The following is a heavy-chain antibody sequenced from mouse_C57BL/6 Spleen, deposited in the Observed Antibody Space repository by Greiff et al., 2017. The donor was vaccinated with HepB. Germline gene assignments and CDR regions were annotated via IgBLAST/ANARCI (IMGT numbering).Heavy chain of an antibody. CDR3: ARYSPYYYGSSYGYWYFDV. Sequence: VKLMESGPELVKPGASVKISCKASGYAFSSSWMNWVKQRPGKGLEWIGRIYPGDGDTNYNGKFKGKATLTADKSSSTAYMQLSSLTSEDSAVYFCARYSPYYYGSSYGYWYFDVWGTGTTVTVSS. CDR2: IYPGDGDT. V-gene: IGHV1-82*01. CDR1: GYAFSSSW. D-gene: IGHD1-1*01. J-gene: IGHJ1*03.